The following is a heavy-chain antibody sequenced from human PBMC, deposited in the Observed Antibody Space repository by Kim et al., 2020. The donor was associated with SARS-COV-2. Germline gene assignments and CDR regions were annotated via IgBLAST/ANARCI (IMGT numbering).Heavy chain of an antibody. Sequence: GSSTYYADSVKGRFTISRDNSKNTLYLQMNSLRAEDTAVYYCAKEYLPSDWGQGTLVTVSS. J-gene: IGHJ4*02. D-gene: IGHD3-9*01. CDR3: AKEYLPSD. CDR2: GSST. V-gene: IGHV3-23*01.